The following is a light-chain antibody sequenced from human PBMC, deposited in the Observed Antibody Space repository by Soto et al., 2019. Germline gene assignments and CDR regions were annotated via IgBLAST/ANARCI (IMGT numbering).Light chain of an antibody. V-gene: IGLV2-14*01. CDR1: SSDVGGYNY. CDR2: DVS. CDR3: SSYTSSSTPYV. Sequence: QSVLTQPASLSGSPGQSITISCTGTSSDVGGYNYVSWYQQHPGKAPKLMIYDVSNRPSGVSNRFSGSKSGNTASLTISGLQAEDEAGYYCSSYTSSSTPYVFGTGTKVTVL. J-gene: IGLJ1*01.